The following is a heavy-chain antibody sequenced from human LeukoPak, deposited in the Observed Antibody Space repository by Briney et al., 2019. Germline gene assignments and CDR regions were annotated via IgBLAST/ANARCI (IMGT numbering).Heavy chain of an antibody. CDR3: ARDPPYAPPDY. CDR2: ISSSGSTI. CDR1: GFTFSDYH. Sequence: GGSLRLSCAASGFTFSDYHMSWIRQAPGKGLEWDSYISSSGSTIYYADSVKGRFTISRDNAKNSLYLQMNSLRAEDTAVYYCARDPPYAPPDYWGQGTLVTVSS. V-gene: IGHV3-11*01. J-gene: IGHJ4*02.